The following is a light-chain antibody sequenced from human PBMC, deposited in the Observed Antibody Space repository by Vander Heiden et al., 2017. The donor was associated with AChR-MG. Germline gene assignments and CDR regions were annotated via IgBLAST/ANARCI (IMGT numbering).Light chain of an antibody. CDR1: NSDVGGYNY. J-gene: IGLJ2*01. V-gene: IGLV2-14*01. CDR2: DVS. Sequence: QSALTQPASVSGSPGQSITISCTGTNSDVGGYNYVSWYQQNPGKAPKLMIYDVSDRPSGVSNRFSGSKSGNTASLTISGLQAEDEADYYCSSYTSISTVVFGGGTKLTVL. CDR3: SSYTSISTVV.